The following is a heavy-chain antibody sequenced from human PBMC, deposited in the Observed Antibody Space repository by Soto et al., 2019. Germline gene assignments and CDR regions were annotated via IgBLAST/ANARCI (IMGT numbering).Heavy chain of an antibody. V-gene: IGHV1-69*13. CDR1: GGTFSSYA. J-gene: IGHJ6*02. CDR3: ARARDGSGSRGYYYYGMDV. CDR2: IIPIFGTA. D-gene: IGHD3-10*01. Sequence: APVKVSCKASGGTFSSYAISWVRQAPGQGLEWMGGIIPIFGTANYAQKFQGRVTITADESTSTAYMELSSLRSEDTAVYYCARARDGSGSRGYYYYGMDVWGQGTTVTVSS.